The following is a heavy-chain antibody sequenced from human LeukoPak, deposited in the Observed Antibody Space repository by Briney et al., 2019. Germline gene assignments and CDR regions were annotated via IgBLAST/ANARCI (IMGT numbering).Heavy chain of an antibody. D-gene: IGHD3-22*01. CDR3: ARGPYYYDSSGHGYYFDY. CDR2: INHSGST. Sequence: SETLSLTCAVYGGSFSGYYWSWIRQPPGKGLEWIGEINHSGSTNYNPSLKSRVTISVDTSKNQFSLKLSSVTAADTAVYYCARGPYYYDSSGHGYYFDYWSQGTLVTVSS. V-gene: IGHV4-34*01. CDR1: GGSFSGYY. J-gene: IGHJ4*02.